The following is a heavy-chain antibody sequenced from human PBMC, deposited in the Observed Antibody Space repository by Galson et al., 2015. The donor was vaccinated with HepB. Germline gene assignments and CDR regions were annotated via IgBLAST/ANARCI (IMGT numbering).Heavy chain of an antibody. CDR1: GGTFSSYA. Sequence: SVKVSCKASGGTFSSYAISWVRQAPGQGLEWMGRIIPILGIANYAQKFQGRVTITADKSTSTAYMELSSLRSEDTAVYYCARDNPTHDYGDYRGWFDPWGQGTLVTVSS. CDR3: ARDNPTHDYGDYRGWFDP. J-gene: IGHJ5*02. V-gene: IGHV1-69*04. D-gene: IGHD4-17*01. CDR2: IIPILGIA.